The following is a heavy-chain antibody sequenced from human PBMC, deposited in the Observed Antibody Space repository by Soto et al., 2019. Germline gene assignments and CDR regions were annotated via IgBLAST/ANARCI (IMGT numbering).Heavy chain of an antibody. V-gene: IGHV4-34*01. Sequence: SETLSLTCAVFGGSFSGHSWTWIRQSPGKGMEWIGDINHSGRVNYSPSLKSRVTISLDTSKNQFSLTLSAVTAADTAMYYCSTRAYDTNGYYRFDPWGQGTLVTVSS. CDR3: STRAYDTNGYYRFDP. CDR2: INHSGRV. J-gene: IGHJ5*01. D-gene: IGHD3-22*01. CDR1: GGSFSGHS.